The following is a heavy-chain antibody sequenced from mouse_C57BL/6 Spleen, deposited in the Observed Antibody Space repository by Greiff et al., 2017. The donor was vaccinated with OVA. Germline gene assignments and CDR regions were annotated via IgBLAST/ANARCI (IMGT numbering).Heavy chain of an antibody. Sequence: VKLQESGPGLVAPSQSLSITCTVSGFSLTSYGVHWVRQPPGKGLEWLVVIWSDGSTTYNSALKSRLSISKDNSKSQVFLKMNSLQTDDTAMYYCARHDYYYGSSYGEDAMDYWGQGTSVTVSS. V-gene: IGHV2-6-1*01. CDR3: ARHDYYYGSSYGEDAMDY. J-gene: IGHJ4*01. CDR1: GFSLTSYG. D-gene: IGHD1-1*01. CDR2: IWSDGST.